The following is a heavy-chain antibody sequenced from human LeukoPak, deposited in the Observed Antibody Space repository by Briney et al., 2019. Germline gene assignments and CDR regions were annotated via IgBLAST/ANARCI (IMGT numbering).Heavy chain of an antibody. Sequence: SETLSLTCTVSGGSISSSSYFWGWIRQPPGKGLEWIGSIYYSGSTYYSPSLKSRVTISVDTSKNQFSLKLSSVTAADTAAYYCARRGYSSGWYYFDYWGQGTLVTVSS. V-gene: IGHV4-39*01. CDR2: IYYSGST. CDR3: ARRGYSSGWYYFDY. D-gene: IGHD6-19*01. CDR1: GGSISSSSYF. J-gene: IGHJ4*02.